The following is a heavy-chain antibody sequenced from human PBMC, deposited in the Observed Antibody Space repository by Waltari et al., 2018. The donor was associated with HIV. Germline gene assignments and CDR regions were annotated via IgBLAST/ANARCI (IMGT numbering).Heavy chain of an antibody. CDR2: INPNSGGT. CDR1: GYTFTGYY. J-gene: IGHJ4*02. D-gene: IGHD5-18*01. Sequence: QVQLVQSGAEVKKPGASVKVSCKASGYTFTGYYMHWVRQAPGQGLEWMGWINPNSGGTNYAQKFQGRVTMTRDTSISTAYMELSRLRSDDTAVYYCARAKGGYSYGYSYRFGYWGQGTLVTVSS. V-gene: IGHV1-2*02. CDR3: ARAKGGYSYGYSYRFGY.